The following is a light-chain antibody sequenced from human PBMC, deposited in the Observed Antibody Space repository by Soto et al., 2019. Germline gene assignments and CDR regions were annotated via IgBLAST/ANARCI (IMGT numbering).Light chain of an antibody. V-gene: IGKV2-30*01. CDR2: KVS. CDR3: MQGTHWPPYT. CDR1: QSIAYSDGHTY. Sequence: DVVMTQSPLSLPVTLGQPASISCRSSQSIAYSDGHTYWNWFQQRPGQSPRRLIYKVSNRDSGVPDRFSGSGSGTGFTLKISRVEAEDVGVYYCMQGTHWPPYTCGQGTKLEIK. J-gene: IGKJ2*01.